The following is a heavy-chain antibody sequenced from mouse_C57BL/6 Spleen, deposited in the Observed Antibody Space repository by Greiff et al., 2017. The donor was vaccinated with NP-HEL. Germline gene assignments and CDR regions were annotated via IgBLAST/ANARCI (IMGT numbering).Heavy chain of an antibody. CDR3: ARKNYYGSSPWYFDV. CDR2: ISSGSSTI. V-gene: IGHV5-17*01. D-gene: IGHD1-1*01. Sequence: EVQGVESGGGLVKPGGSLKLSCAASGFTFSDYGMHWVRQAPEKGLEWVAYISSGSSTIYYADTVKGRFTISRDNAKNTLFLHMTSLRSEDTAMDYCARKNYYGSSPWYFDVWGTGTTVTVSS. J-gene: IGHJ1*03. CDR1: GFTFSDYG.